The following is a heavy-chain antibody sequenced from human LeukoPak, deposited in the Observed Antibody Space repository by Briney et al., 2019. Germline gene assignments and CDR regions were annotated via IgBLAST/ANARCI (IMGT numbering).Heavy chain of an antibody. CDR2: IHPNGDL. Sequence: ASVKVSCKASGYTFTGYYLHWVRQAPGQGLEWMGCIHPNGDLHYPQTFQGRVTMTRDTSITTAYMELSTLTSQDTAVYFCALECCFDGNIVAKALNYWGQGTPVPVCS. V-gene: IGHV1-2*02. CDR3: ALECCFDGNIVAKALNY. D-gene: IGHD2/OR15-2a*01. CDR1: GYTFTGYY. J-gene: IGHJ4*02.